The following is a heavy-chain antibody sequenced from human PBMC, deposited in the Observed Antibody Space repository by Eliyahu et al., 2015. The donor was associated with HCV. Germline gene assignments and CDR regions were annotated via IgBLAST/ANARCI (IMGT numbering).Heavy chain of an antibody. J-gene: IGHJ4*02. V-gene: IGHV2-70*15. CDR2: IDWDDDK. CDR1: GFSLTTSXXC. D-gene: IGHD3-10*01. Sequence: QVTLRESGPALVKPTQTLTLTCTFSGFSLTTSXXCVSWIRXPPGKXLEWLARIDWDDDKYYSTSLKTRLTISKDTSKNQVVLTMTNMDPVDTATYYCARTLGPQGAYYYGSGSYLFDYWGQGTLVTVSS. CDR3: ARTLGPQGAYYYGSGSYLFDY.